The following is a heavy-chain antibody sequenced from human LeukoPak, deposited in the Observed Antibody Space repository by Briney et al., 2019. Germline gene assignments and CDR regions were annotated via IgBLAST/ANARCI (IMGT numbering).Heavy chain of an antibody. CDR2: IYYSGST. CDR1: GGSISSYY. J-gene: IGHJ4*02. Sequence: NPSETLSLTCTVSGGSISSYYWSWIRQPPGKGLEWIGYIYYSGSTNYNPSLKSRVTISVDTSNNQFSLKLSSVTAADTAVYYCARGGWYEDYWGQGTLVTVSS. V-gene: IGHV4-59*01. CDR3: ARGGWYEDY. D-gene: IGHD6-19*01.